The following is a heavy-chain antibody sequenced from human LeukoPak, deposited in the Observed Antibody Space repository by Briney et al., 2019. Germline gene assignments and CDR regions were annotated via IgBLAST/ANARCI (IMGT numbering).Heavy chain of an antibody. CDR2: ISSAGGIPT. V-gene: IGHV3-23*01. D-gene: IGHD3-10*01. CDR1: GFTFSSYA. CDR3: AKLPHSRGGSYSDY. J-gene: IGHJ4*02. Sequence: GGSLRRSCAAAGFTFSSYAMSWARQAPGKGLDWVSTISSAGGIPTYYADSVKGRFTISRDNSKNTVYLQMNNLRAEDTAVYYCAKLPHSRGGSYSDYWGQGTLVTVSS.